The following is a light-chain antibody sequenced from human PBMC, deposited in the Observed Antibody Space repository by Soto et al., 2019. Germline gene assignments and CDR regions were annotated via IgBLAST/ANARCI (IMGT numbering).Light chain of an antibody. CDR1: QSVSSY. CDR3: QQRSNWPSIT. J-gene: IGKJ5*01. V-gene: IGKV3-11*01. CDR2: GAS. Sequence: PGERATLSCRASQSVSSYLAWYQQKPGQAPRLLIYGASNRAAGIPARFSGLGSGTDFTLTISSLEPEDFAVYYCQQRSNWPSITFGQGTRLEIK.